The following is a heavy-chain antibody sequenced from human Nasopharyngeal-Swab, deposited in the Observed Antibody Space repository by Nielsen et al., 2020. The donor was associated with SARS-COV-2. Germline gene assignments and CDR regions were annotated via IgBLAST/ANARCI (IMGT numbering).Heavy chain of an antibody. Sequence: GESLKISCAASGFTFNNYNFNWVRQPQGKGLEWVSSISSSSSYIYYADSVKGRFTISRDNAKNSPYLQMNSLRAEDTAVYYCARDGLDYDFWSAYFMDVWGQGTTVTVSS. CDR2: ISSSSSYI. CDR1: GFTFNNYN. CDR3: ARDGLDYDFWSAYFMDV. D-gene: IGHD3-3*01. J-gene: IGHJ6*02. V-gene: IGHV3-21*01.